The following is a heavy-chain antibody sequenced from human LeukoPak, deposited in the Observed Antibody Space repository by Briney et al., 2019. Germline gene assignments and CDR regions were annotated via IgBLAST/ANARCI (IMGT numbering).Heavy chain of an antibody. Sequence: SQTLSLTCTVSGGSISSGGYYWSWIRQHPGKGLEWIGYIYYSGSTYYNPSLKSRVTISVDTSKNQFPLKLSSVTAADTAVYYCARHSSGFSHFDYWGQGTLVTVSS. CDR3: ARHSSGFSHFDY. CDR2: IYYSGST. V-gene: IGHV4-31*03. J-gene: IGHJ4*02. D-gene: IGHD6-19*01. CDR1: GGSISSGGYY.